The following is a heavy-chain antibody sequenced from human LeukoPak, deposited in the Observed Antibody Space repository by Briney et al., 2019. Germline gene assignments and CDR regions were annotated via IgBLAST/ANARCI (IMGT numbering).Heavy chain of an antibody. Sequence: ASVKVSCKASGGTFSSYAISWVRQAPGQGLEWMGGIIPIFGTANYAQKFQGRVTITTDESTSTAYMELSSLRSEDTAVYYCARGWVRTTSPDYYYYYMDVWGKGTTVTVSS. V-gene: IGHV1-69*05. D-gene: IGHD4-17*01. CDR1: GGTFSSYA. J-gene: IGHJ6*03. CDR2: IIPIFGTA. CDR3: ARGWVRTTSPDYYYYYMDV.